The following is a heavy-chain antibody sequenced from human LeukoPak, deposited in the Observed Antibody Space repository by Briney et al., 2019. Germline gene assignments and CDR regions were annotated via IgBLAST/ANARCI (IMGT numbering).Heavy chain of an antibody. CDR2: MNPNSGNT. CDR1: GYTFTSYD. CDR3: AAALAASPFDY. D-gene: IGHD6-13*01. Sequence: ASVKVSCKASGYTFTSYDINWVRQATGQGLEWMGWMNPNSGNTSYAQKFQGRVTITRNTSISTAYMELSSLRSEDTAVYYCAAALAASPFDYWGQGTLVTVSS. V-gene: IGHV1-8*03. J-gene: IGHJ4*02.